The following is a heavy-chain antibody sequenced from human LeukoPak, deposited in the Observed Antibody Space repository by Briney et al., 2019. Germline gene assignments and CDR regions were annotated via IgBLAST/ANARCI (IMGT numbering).Heavy chain of an antibody. Sequence: PGGSLRLSCAASGFTFSSYSMNWVRQAPGKGLEWVSSISSSSSYIYYADSVKGRFTISRDNSKNTLYLQMNSLRAEDTAVYYCAKDRSSGYYPLYWGQGTLVTVSS. J-gene: IGHJ4*02. V-gene: IGHV3-21*01. CDR1: GFTFSSYS. CDR2: ISSSSSYI. CDR3: AKDRSSGYYPLY. D-gene: IGHD3-22*01.